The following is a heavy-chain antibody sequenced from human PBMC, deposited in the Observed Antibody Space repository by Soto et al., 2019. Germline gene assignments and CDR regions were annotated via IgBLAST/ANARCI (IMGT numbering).Heavy chain of an antibody. J-gene: IGHJ5*02. V-gene: IGHV4-39*01. Sequence: QLQLQESGPGLVKTSETLSLTCSVSGGSINSSSYFWGWVRQPPGKGLEWIGSIYYSGSTYYNPSLRSRVTISVDTSKKQFSLKLSSVTAADTAVFYCARHYSSGSRNWFDPCGQGTLVTVSS. CDR2: IYYSGST. D-gene: IGHD6-19*01. CDR3: ARHYSSGSRNWFDP. CDR1: GGSINSSSYF.